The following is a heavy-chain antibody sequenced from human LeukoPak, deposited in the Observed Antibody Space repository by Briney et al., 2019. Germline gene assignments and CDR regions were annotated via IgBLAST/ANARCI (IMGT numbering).Heavy chain of an antibody. V-gene: IGHV3-7*03. CDR3: ARGGSYLSAFDI. Sequence: GGSLRLSCAASGFTFSRYAMHWVRQAPGKGLEWVANIKQDGSEKYYVDSVKGRFTISRDNSKNTLYLQMNSLRAEDTAVYYCARGGSYLSAFDIWGQGTMVTVSS. CDR1: GFTFSRYA. CDR2: IKQDGSEK. D-gene: IGHD1-26*01. J-gene: IGHJ3*02.